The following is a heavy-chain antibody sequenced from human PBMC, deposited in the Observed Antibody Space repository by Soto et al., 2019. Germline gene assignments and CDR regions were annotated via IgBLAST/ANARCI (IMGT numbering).Heavy chain of an antibody. J-gene: IGHJ4*02. CDR2: ISSSSSTI. V-gene: IGHV3-48*01. D-gene: IGHD4-17*01. CDR3: ASHRRGDYGVTGY. Sequence: EVQLVESGGGLVQPGGSLRLSCAASGFTFSSYSMKWVRQAPGKGLEWVSYISSSSSTIYYADSVKGRFTISRDNAKNPLYLQMNSLRAEDTAVYYCASHRRGDYGVTGYWGQGTLVTVSS. CDR1: GFTFSSYS.